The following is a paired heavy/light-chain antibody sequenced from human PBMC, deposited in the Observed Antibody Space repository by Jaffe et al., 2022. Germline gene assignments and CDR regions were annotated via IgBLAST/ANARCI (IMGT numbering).Heavy chain of an antibody. J-gene: IGHJ4*02. CDR1: GYSFTSYW. CDR3: VRINTAMGPMDVASFDY. D-gene: IGHD5-18*01. CDR2: IYPGDSDT. V-gene: IGHV5-51*03. Sequence: EVQLVQSGAEVKKPGESLKISCKGSGYSFTSYWIGWVRQMPGKGLEWMGIIYPGDSDTRYSPSFQGQVTISADKSISTAYLQWSSLKASDTAMYYCVRINTAMGPMDVASFDYWGQGTLVTVSS.
Light chain of an antibody. CDR1: SSNIGAGYD. V-gene: IGLV1-40*01. CDR2: GNS. CDR3: QSYDSSLSGSGV. J-gene: IGLJ1*01. Sequence: QSVLTQPPSVSGAPGQRVTISCTGSSSNIGAGYDVHWYQQLPGTAPKLLIYGNSNRPSGVPDRFSGSKSGTSASLAITGLQAEDEADYYCQSYDSSLSGSGVFGTGTKVTVL.